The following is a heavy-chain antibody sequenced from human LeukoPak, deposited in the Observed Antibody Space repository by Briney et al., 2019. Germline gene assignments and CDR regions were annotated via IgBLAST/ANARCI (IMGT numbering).Heavy chain of an antibody. Sequence: ASVKVSCKASGYTFSGYYIHWVRQAPGQGLEWMGWINPNSGGTNYAQKLQGRVTMTTDTSTSTAYMELRSLRSDDTAVYYCARDQSSPGWFDPWGQGTLATVSS. CDR3: ARDQSSPGWFDP. CDR2: INPNSGGT. CDR1: GYTFSGYY. D-gene: IGHD6-6*01. J-gene: IGHJ5*02. V-gene: IGHV1-2*02.